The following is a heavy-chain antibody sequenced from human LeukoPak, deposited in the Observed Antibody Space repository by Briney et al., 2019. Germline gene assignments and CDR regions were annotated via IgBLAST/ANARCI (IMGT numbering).Heavy chain of an antibody. CDR3: ARRPIFGSLDAFDT. V-gene: IGHV5-51*01. D-gene: IGHD3-3*01. CDR1: GYSFANYW. J-gene: IGHJ3*02. Sequence: GESLKISCKGYGYSFANYWIGWVRPAPGKGLEGIGIIYPHDSNLSYGPSFQGQLTISADKSISTAYLQWSSLKASDTAMYYCARRPIFGSLDAFDTWGQGTMVTVSS. CDR2: IYPHDSNL.